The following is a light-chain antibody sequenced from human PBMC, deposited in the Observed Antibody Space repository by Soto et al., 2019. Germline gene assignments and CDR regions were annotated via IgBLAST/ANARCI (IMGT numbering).Light chain of an antibody. V-gene: IGLV1-47*01. CDR1: RPQNGSNY. J-gene: IGLJ1*01. Sequence: SVLTQPPSTSGAPRQRGTISCSGSRPQNGSNYVYWYQQLPGTAPKLLIYRNNQRPSGVPDRFSGSKSGTSASLAISGLRSEDEADYYCAAWDDSLSGRVFGTGTKVTVL. CDR2: RNN. CDR3: AAWDDSLSGRV.